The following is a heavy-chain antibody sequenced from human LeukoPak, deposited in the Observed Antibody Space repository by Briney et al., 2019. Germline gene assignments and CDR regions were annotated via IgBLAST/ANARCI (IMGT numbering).Heavy chain of an antibody. V-gene: IGHV1-18*01. J-gene: IGHJ3*02. CDR2: ISAYDGDT. CDR3: ARIRDGAFDI. CDR1: GYTFISYG. D-gene: IGHD5-24*01. Sequence: GASVKVSCMASGYTFISYGINWVRQAPGQGLEWMGWISAYDGDTNYAHKFQGRVSMTTDTSTRTASMELRSLRSDDTAVYYCARIRDGAFDIWGQGTMVTVSS.